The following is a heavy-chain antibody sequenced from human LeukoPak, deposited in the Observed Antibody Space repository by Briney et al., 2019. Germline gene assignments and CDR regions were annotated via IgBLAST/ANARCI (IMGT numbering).Heavy chain of an antibody. CDR2: IYYSGST. D-gene: IGHD3-16*01. V-gene: IGHV4-39*05. Sequence: PSETPSLTCTVSGGSISSSSYYWGWIRQPPGKGLEWIGSIYYSGSTYYNPSLKSRVTISVDTSKNQFSLKLSSVTAADTAVYYCATGGVPFDYWGQGTLVTVSS. J-gene: IGHJ4*02. CDR1: GGSISSSSYY. CDR3: ATGGVPFDY.